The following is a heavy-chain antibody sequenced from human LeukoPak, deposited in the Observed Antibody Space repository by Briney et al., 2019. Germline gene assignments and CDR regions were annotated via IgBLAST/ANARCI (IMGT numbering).Heavy chain of an antibody. Sequence: ASVKVSCKASGYTFIGYYMHWVRQAPGQGLEWMGWINPNSGGTNYAQKFQGRVTMTRDTSISTAYMELSRLRSDDTAVYYCARDRRGILRFLEWLPNDAFDIWGQGTMVTVSS. CDR3: ARDRRGILRFLEWLPNDAFDI. CDR2: INPNSGGT. V-gene: IGHV1-2*02. J-gene: IGHJ3*02. D-gene: IGHD3-3*01. CDR1: GYTFIGYY.